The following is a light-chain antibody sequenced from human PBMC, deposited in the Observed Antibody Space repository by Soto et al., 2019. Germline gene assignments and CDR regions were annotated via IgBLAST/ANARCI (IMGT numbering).Light chain of an antibody. CDR3: GTWDSSLSAGV. J-gene: IGLJ2*01. Sequence: QSVLTQPHSVSAAPGHKVTISCSGSSSNIGNNYVSWYQQLPGTAPKLLIYDNNKRPSGIPDRFSGSKSGSSATLGITGLQTGDEAEYYCGTWDSSLSAGVFGGGTKLTVL. V-gene: IGLV1-51*01. CDR1: SSNIGNNY. CDR2: DNN.